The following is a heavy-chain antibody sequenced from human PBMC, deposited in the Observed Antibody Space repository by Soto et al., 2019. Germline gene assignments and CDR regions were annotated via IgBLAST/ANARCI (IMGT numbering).Heavy chain of an antibody. J-gene: IGHJ4*02. CDR3: ARRICDSGRCFYLDH. V-gene: IGHV3-23*01. CDR1: GFTFSTYV. D-gene: IGHD5-12*01. CDR2: ITTSGTGT. Sequence: GGSLRLSCAASGFTFSTYVMSWVRQAPGKGLEWVSTITTSGTGTYYADSVKGRFTISRDNSKNTLSLQMNSLRAEDTAFYYCARRICDSGRCFYLDHWGQGTLVTVSS.